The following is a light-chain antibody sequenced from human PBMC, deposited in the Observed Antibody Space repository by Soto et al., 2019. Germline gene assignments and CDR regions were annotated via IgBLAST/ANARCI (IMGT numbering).Light chain of an antibody. CDR2: EVS. CDR1: SSDVGGYNY. J-gene: IGLJ1*01. CDR3: SSYTTTTTLEV. Sequence: QSALTQPASVSGSPGQSIIISCTGTSSDVGGYNYVSWYQHHPGKAPKLMIYEVSNRPSGASNRFSGSKSGNTASLTISGLQGEDEADYYCSSYTTTTTLEVFGTGTKLTVL. V-gene: IGLV2-14*01.